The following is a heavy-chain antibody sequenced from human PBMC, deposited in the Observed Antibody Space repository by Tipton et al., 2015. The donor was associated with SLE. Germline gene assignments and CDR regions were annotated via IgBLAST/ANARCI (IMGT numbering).Heavy chain of an antibody. V-gene: IGHV4-34*01. CDR1: GGSFSGYY. D-gene: IGHD1-26*01. J-gene: IGHJ4*02. CDR3: ARGGGWELWYFDY. Sequence: LVKPSETLSLTCAVYGGSFSGYYWSWIRQPPGKGLEWIGEINHSGSTNYNPSLKSRVTISVDTSKNQFSLKLSSVTAADTAVYYCARGGGWELWYFDYWGQGTLVTVSS. CDR2: INHSGST.